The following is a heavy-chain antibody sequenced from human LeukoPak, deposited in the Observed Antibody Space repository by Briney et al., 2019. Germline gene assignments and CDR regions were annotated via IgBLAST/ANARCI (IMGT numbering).Heavy chain of an antibody. CDR3: ARGTGPSYYYYYYMDV. Sequence: GGSLRLSCAASGFTVGSNYVSWVRQAPGKGLEWVSVIYSGGSTYYADSVKGRFTISRDNSKNTLYLQMNSLRAEDTAVYYCARGTGPSYYYYYYMDVWGKGTMVTVSS. V-gene: IGHV3-53*01. J-gene: IGHJ6*03. CDR2: IYSGGST. CDR1: GFTVGSNY. D-gene: IGHD1-14*01.